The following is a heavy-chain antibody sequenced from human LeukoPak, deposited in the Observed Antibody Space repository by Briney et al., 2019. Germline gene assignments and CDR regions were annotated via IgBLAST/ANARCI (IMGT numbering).Heavy chain of an antibody. J-gene: IGHJ4*02. Sequence: PGGSLRLSCAASGISFSSYSMSWVRQAPGKGLQWVSTITSGGDYMYYADPVKGRFTISRDDSKNSLYLHMNSLRAEDTAVYYCARVSIFGVVIANDYWGQGTVVTVSS. CDR3: ARVSIFGVVIANDY. V-gene: IGHV3-21*01. CDR2: ITSGGDYM. CDR1: GISFSSYS. D-gene: IGHD3-16*02.